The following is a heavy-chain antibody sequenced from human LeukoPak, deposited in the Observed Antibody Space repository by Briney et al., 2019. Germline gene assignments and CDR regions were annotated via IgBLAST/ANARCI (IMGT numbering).Heavy chain of an antibody. D-gene: IGHD6-25*01. CDR1: GGTFSSYA. J-gene: IGHJ4*02. Sequence: ASVKVSCKASGGTFSSYAISWVRQAPGQGLEWMGRIIPIFGIANYAQKFQGRVTITADKSTGTAYMELSSLRSEDTAVYYCASGLQRRPRDYWGQGTLVTVPS. CDR3: ASGLQRRPRDY. V-gene: IGHV1-69*04. CDR2: IIPIFGIA.